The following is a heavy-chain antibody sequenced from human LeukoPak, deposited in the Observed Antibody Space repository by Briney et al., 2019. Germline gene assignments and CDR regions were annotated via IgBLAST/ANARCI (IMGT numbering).Heavy chain of an antibody. Sequence: ASVKVSCKASGGTFSSYAISWVRQAPGQGLEWVGGIIPIFGTANYAQKFQGRVTMTTDTSTSTAYMELRSLRSDDTAVYYCAREPGDNWFDPWGQGTLVTVSS. CDR1: GGTFSSYA. V-gene: IGHV1-69*05. CDR3: AREPGDNWFDP. CDR2: IIPIFGTA. J-gene: IGHJ5*02.